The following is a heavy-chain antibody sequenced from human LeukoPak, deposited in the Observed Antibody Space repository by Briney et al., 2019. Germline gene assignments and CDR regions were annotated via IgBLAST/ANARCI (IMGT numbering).Heavy chain of an antibody. V-gene: IGHV1-18*01. CDR2: ISAYNGNT. Sequence: ASVKVSCKASGYTFTSYGISWVRQATGQGLEWMGWISAYNGNTNYAQKLQGRVTMTTDTSTSTAYMELRSLRSDDTAVYYCALTGSDIVVVPAAIWGQGTLVTVSS. J-gene: IGHJ4*02. CDR3: ALTGSDIVVVPAAI. D-gene: IGHD2-2*01. CDR1: GYTFTSYG.